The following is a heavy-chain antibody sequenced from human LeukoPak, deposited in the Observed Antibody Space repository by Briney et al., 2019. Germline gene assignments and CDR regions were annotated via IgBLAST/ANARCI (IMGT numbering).Heavy chain of an antibody. V-gene: IGHV1-18*01. J-gene: IGHJ4*02. CDR1: GYTFTSYD. CDR2: ISAYNGNT. Sequence: GASVKVSCKASGYTFTSYDINWVRQATGQGLEWMGWISAYNGNTNYAQKLQGRVTMTTDTSTSTAYMELRSLRSDDTAVYYCARTYYYGSGSYFHFDYWGQGTLVTVSS. D-gene: IGHD3-10*01. CDR3: ARTYYYGSGSYFHFDY.